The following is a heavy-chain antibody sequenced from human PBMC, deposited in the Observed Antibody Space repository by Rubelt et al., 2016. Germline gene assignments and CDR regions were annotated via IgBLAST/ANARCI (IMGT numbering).Heavy chain of an antibody. D-gene: IGHD6-19*01. J-gene: IGHJ6*02. V-gene: IGHV3-11*01. CDR2: ISSSGSTI. CDR1: GFTFSDYY. CDR3: ARGHPPTQWLITEYYYYGMDV. Sequence: GGLVKPGGSLRLSCAASGFTFSDYYMSWIRQAPGKGLEWVSYISSSGSTIYYADSVKGRFTISRDNAKNSLYLQMNSLRAEDTAVYYCARGHPPTQWLITEYYYYGMDVWGQGTTVTVSS.